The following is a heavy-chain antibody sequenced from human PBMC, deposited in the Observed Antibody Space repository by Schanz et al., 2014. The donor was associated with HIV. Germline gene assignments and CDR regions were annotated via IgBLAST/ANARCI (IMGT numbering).Heavy chain of an antibody. CDR2: IWYDGSNK. Sequence: VQLVQSGGGLVKPGGSLRLSCTASTFSSTFAWMSWVRQAPGKGLEWVAVIWYDGSNKYYADSVKGRFTISRDNSKNTLYLQMNSLRAEDTAVYFCANTEFPYSSSSDYYYGMDVWGQGTTVTVSS. CDR1: TFSSTFAW. CDR3: ANTEFPYSSSSDYYYGMDV. V-gene: IGHV3-33*08. D-gene: IGHD6-6*01. J-gene: IGHJ6*02.